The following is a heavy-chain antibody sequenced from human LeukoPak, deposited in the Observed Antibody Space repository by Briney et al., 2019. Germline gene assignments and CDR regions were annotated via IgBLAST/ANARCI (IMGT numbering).Heavy chain of an antibody. CDR3: AKDKGFWSGFDAFDI. Sequence: LSGGSLRLSCAASGFTFSSYWMHWVRQAPGKGLVWVSRINSDGSSTSYADSVKGRFTISRDNSKNTLYLQMNSLRAEDTAVYYCAKDKGFWSGFDAFDIWGQGTMVTVSS. D-gene: IGHD3-3*01. V-gene: IGHV3-74*01. J-gene: IGHJ3*02. CDR1: GFTFSSYW. CDR2: INSDGSST.